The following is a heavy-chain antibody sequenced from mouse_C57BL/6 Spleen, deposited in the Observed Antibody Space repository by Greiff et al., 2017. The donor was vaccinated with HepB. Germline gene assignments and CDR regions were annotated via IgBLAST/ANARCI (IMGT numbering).Heavy chain of an antibody. V-gene: IGHV1-69*01. CDR3: ARSDNSGRTVDY. D-gene: IGHD3-2*02. CDR2: IDPSDSYT. CDR1: GYTFTSYW. Sequence: VQLQQPGAELVMPGASVKLSCKASGYTFTSYWMHWVKQRPGQGLEWIGEIDPSDSYTNYNQKFKGKSTLTVDKSSSTAYMQLSSLTSEDSAVYYWARSDNSGRTVDYWGQGTTLTVSS. J-gene: IGHJ2*01.